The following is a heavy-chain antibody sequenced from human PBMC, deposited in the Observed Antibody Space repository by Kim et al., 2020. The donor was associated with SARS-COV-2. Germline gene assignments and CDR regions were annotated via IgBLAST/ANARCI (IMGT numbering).Heavy chain of an antibody. Sequence: SETLSLTCAVYGGSFSGYYWSWIRQPPGKGLEWIGEINHSGSTNYNPSLKSRVTISVDTSKNQFSLKLSSVTAADTAVYYCAVSDQNSYGDIGSGWFDPWGQGTLVTVSS. CDR1: GGSFSGYY. J-gene: IGHJ5*02. CDR3: AVSDQNSYGDIGSGWFDP. V-gene: IGHV4-34*01. D-gene: IGHD5-18*01. CDR2: INHSGST.